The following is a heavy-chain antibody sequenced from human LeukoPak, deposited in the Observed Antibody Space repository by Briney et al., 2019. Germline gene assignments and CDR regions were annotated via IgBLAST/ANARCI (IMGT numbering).Heavy chain of an antibody. V-gene: IGHV5-51*01. J-gene: IGHJ4*02. CDR2: IYPGDSDT. CDR1: GYSFTSYW. CDR3: ARQLDFWSGYDDY. D-gene: IGHD3-3*01. Sequence: GESLKISCKGSGYSFTSYWIGWARQMPGKGLEWMGIIYPGDSDTRYSPSFQGQVTISADKSISTAYLQWSSLKASDTAMYYCARQLDFWSGYDDYWGQGTLVTVSS.